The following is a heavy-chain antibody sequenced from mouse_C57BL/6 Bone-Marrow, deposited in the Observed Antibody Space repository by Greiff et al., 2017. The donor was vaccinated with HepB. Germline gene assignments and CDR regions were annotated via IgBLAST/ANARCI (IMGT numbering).Heavy chain of an antibody. V-gene: IGHV1-18*01. D-gene: IGHD6-1*01. CDR1: GYTFTDYN. J-gene: IGHJ2*01. CDR2: INPNNGGT. Sequence: SGPELVKPGASVKIPCKASGYTFTDYNMAWVKQSHGKGLEWIGDINPNNGGTIYNQKFKGKATLTVDKSSSTAYMELRSLTSEDTAVYYCARKAARPFDYWGQGTPLTVSS. CDR3: ARKAARPFDY.